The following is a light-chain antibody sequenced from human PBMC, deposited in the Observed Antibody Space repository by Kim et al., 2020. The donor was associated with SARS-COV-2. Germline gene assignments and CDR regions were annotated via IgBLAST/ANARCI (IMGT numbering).Light chain of an antibody. V-gene: IGLV2-14*01. CDR1: SSDVGGYNY. CDR2: AVS. CDR3: TSYTSSITWV. J-gene: IGLJ3*02. Sequence: QSALTQPASVSGSPGQSITISCTGTSSDVGGYNYVSWYQQHPGKAPKLMIYAVSKRPSGISNRFSGSKSGNTASLTISGLRAEDEADYYCTSYTSSITWVFGGGTQLTVL.